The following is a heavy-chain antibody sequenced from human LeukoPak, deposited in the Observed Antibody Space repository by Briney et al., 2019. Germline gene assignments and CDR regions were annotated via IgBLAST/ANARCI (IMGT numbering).Heavy chain of an antibody. CDR3: ARQPKIVGASRDAFDI. D-gene: IGHD1-26*01. CDR1: GYSFTSYW. V-gene: IGHV5-51*01. CDR2: IYPGDSDT. J-gene: IGHJ3*02. Sequence: GESLKISCKGSGYSFTSYWIGWVRQMPGKGLEWMGIIYPGDSDTRYSPSFQGQVTISADKSISTAYLQWSSLKASDTAMYYRARQPKIVGASRDAFDIWGQGTMVTVSS.